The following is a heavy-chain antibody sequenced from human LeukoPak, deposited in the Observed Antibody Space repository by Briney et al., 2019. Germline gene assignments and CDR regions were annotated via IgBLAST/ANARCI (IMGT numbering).Heavy chain of an antibody. Sequence: GESLKISCKGSGYSFTSYWIGWVRQMPGKGLEWMGIIYPGDSGTRYSPSFQGQVTISADKSISTAYLQWSSLEASDTAMYYCARHYYGSGNYLHYYGMDVWGQGTTVTVSS. V-gene: IGHV5-51*01. CDR2: IYPGDSGT. J-gene: IGHJ6*02. CDR1: GYSFTSYW. CDR3: ARHYYGSGNYLHYYGMDV. D-gene: IGHD3-10*01.